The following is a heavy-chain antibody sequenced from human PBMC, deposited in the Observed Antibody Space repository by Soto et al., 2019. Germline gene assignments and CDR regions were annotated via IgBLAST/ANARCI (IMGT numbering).Heavy chain of an antibody. CDR1: GFTFSSYG. J-gene: IGHJ4*02. CDR3: ARDPGIMNYDILTGYYNGRYYFDY. V-gene: IGHV3-33*01. Sequence: GGSLRLSCAASGFTFSSYGMHWVRQAPGKGLEWVAVIWYDGSNKYYADSVKGRFTISRDNSKNTLYLQMNSLRAEDTAVYYCARDPGIMNYDILTGYYNGRYYFDYWGQGTLVTVSS. CDR2: IWYDGSNK. D-gene: IGHD3-9*01.